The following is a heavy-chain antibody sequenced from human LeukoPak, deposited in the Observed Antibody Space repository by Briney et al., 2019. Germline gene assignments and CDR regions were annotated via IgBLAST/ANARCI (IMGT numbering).Heavy chain of an antibody. Sequence: GGSLRLSCAASGFTFSNYAMHWVRQAPGKGLEYVSAISSDGRSTYYINSVKGRFTISRDNSKSTLYLQMGSLRAEDMAVYYCASGEGSIDGCYSNEYWGQGSLVTVSS. CDR1: GFTFSNYA. CDR3: ASGEGSIDGCYSNEY. J-gene: IGHJ4*02. D-gene: IGHD2-21*02. V-gene: IGHV3-64*01. CDR2: ISSDGRST.